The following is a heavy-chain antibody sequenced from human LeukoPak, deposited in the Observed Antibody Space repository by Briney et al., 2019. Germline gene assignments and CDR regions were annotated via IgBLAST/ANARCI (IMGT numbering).Heavy chain of an antibody. D-gene: IGHD3-3*01. J-gene: IGHJ4*02. Sequence: GGSLRLSCSASGFTFSSYAMHWVRQAPGKGLEWVASIKHDGSEKYYVDSVRGRFTISRDNTMNSLYLQMSSLRAEDTAVYYCATDRGWRTSGYYLYYFEYWGQGTLVTYSS. V-gene: IGHV3-7*01. CDR1: GFTFSSYA. CDR3: ATDRGWRTSGYYLYYFEY. CDR2: IKHDGSEK.